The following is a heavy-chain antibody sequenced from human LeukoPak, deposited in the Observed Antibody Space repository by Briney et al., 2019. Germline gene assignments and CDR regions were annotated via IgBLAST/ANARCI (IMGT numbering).Heavy chain of an antibody. CDR3: ARGGRNDVDAFDI. CDR1: GDSISSGSYY. Sequence: SSQTLSLTCTVSGDSISSGSYYWSWIRQPAGKGLEWIGRIYTSGSTNYNPSLKSRVTISVDTSKNQFSLKLSSVTAADTAVYYCARGGRNDVDAFDIWGQGTMVTVSS. J-gene: IGHJ3*02. D-gene: IGHD1-1*01. CDR2: IYTSGST. V-gene: IGHV4-61*02.